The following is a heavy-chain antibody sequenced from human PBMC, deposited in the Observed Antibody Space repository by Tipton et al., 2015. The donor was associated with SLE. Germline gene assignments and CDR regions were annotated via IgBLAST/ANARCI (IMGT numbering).Heavy chain of an antibody. CDR2: IHTSGTT. D-gene: IGHD3-10*01. J-gene: IGHJ6*02. Sequence: TLSLTCTVSGGSTSSVGYYWSWVRQPAGKGLEWIGRIHTSGTTNYNSSLKSRVTVSLDTSKEQFSLKLSSVTAADTAVYYCARDLGSYYGTDVWGQGTTVIVSS. CDR3: ARDLGSYYGTDV. CDR1: GGSTSSVGYY. V-gene: IGHV4-61*02.